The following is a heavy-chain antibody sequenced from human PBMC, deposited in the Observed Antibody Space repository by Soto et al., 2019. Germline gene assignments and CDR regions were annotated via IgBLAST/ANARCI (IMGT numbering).Heavy chain of an antibody. Sequence: EVQLVESGGGLVQPGRSLRLSCAASGFTFDDYAMHWVRQARGKGLEWVSGISWNSGSIGYADSVKGRFTISRDNAKNSLYLQMNSLRAEDTAFYYCAKDYYDSSGYPDYWGQGTLVTVSS. CDR2: ISWNSGSI. D-gene: IGHD3-22*01. J-gene: IGHJ4*02. V-gene: IGHV3-9*01. CDR3: AKDYYDSSGYPDY. CDR1: GFTFDDYA.